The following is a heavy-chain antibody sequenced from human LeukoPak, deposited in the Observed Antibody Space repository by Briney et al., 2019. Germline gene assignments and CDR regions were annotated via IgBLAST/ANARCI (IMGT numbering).Heavy chain of an antibody. CDR2: MYDSGST. J-gene: IGHJ6*02. CDR1: GGSISSYY. CDR3: ARQSSDLYYYYGMDV. Sequence: SETLSLTCTVSGGSISSYYWSWIRQPPGKGLELIGYMYDSGSTNYNPSLKSRVTISVDTSKNQFSLRLSSVTAADTAVYYCARQSSDLYYYYGMDVWGQGTTVTVSS. D-gene: IGHD6-19*01. V-gene: IGHV4-59*01.